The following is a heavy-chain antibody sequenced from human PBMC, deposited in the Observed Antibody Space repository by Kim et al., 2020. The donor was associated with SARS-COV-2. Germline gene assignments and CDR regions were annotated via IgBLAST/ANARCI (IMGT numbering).Heavy chain of an antibody. CDR3: ARATTRDYDFWIGYGAPWGLYGMDV. D-gene: IGHD3-3*01. J-gene: IGHJ6*02. CDR1: GFTFSSYS. V-gene: IGHV3-48*02. Sequence: GGSLRLSCAASGFTFSSYSMNWVRQAPGKGLEWVSYISSSSSTIYYADSVKGRFTISRDNAKNSLYLQMNSLRDEDTAVYYCARATTRDYDFWIGYGAPWGLYGMDVWGQGTTVTVSS. CDR2: ISSSSSTI.